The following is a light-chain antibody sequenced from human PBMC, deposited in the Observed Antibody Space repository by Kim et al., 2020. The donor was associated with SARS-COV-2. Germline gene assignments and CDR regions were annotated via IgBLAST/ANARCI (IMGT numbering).Light chain of an antibody. Sequence: QSALTQPRSVSGSPGQSVTISCTGTSNDVGSSNFVSWYQQHPGKAPKVIIYEVTKRPSGVPDRFSGSKSGNTASLTISGLQAEDEADYYCCSCLGSYNFEVFGTGTKVTVL. CDR3: CSCLGSYNFEV. CDR1: SNDVGSSNF. CDR2: EVT. V-gene: IGLV2-11*01. J-gene: IGLJ1*01.